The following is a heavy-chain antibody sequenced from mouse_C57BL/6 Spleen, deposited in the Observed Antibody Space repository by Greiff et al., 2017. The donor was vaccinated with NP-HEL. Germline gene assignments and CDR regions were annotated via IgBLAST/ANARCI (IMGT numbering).Heavy chain of an antibody. J-gene: IGHJ3*01. V-gene: IGHV1-52*01. Sequence: QVQLQQPGAELVRPGSSVKLSCKASGYTFTSYWMQWVKQRPIQGLEWIGNIDPSDSETNYNQKFKDKATLTVEKSSSTAYMQLSSLTSEDSAVYYCAREGDGYYGGFAYWGQGTLVTVSA. CDR3: AREGDGYYGGFAY. CDR1: GYTFTSYW. CDR2: IDPSDSET. D-gene: IGHD2-3*01.